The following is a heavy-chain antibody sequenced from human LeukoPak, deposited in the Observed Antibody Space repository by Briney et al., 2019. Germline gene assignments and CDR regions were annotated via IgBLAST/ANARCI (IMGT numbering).Heavy chain of an antibody. CDR2: ISYDGSNK. CDR1: GFTFSSYS. D-gene: IGHD3-10*01. CDR3: ANSPPSGSSYMNDY. J-gene: IGHJ4*02. Sequence: GGSLRLSCAASGFTFSSYSMSWVRQAPGKGLEWVAVISYDGSNKYYADSVKGRFTISRDNSKNTLYLQMNSLRAEDTAVYYCANSPPSGSSYMNDYWGQGTLVTVSS. V-gene: IGHV3-30*18.